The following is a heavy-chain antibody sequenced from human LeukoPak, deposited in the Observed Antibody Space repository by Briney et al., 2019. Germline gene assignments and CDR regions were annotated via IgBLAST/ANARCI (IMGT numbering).Heavy chain of an antibody. CDR1: GGSIHRYY. J-gene: IGHJ3*02. Sequence: SETLSLTCTVSGGSIHRYYWSWIRQPPGKGLEWIGYISDSGKTNYNPSLKSRVTISVDTSKNQFSLKLSSVTAADTAVYYCARGAWELLGAFDIWGQGTMVTVSS. CDR2: ISDSGKT. V-gene: IGHV4-59*01. CDR3: ARGAWELLGAFDI. D-gene: IGHD1-26*01.